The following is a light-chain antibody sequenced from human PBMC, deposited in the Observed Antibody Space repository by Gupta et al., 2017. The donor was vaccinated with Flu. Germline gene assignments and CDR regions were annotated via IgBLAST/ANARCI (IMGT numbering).Light chain of an antibody. CDR2: AAS. CDR1: QTIRTN. J-gene: IGKJ1*01. V-gene: IGKV1-39*01. Sequence: DIQMTQSPSSPSASVGDRVTITCRATQTIRTNLNWYRQKAGKAPELLIYAASRLHGGVPSRLSRSGSGKDFTLTITSLQPEDFATYYCQRSPSSSRTFGQGTK. CDR3: QRSPSSSRT.